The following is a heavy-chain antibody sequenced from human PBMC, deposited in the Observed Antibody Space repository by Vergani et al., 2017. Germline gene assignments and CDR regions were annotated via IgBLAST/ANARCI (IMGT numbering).Heavy chain of an antibody. Sequence: QVQLVESGGGVVQRGGSLRLSCATSGFTLSNYDMQWIRQGPGKGLEFVAFIQFDGSNQYYADSVKGRFTLSRDFSKNTLYLQMNSLRTDATATYYCAKHYSGSISENWGPRNQV. V-gene: IGHV3-30*02. CDR2: IQFDGSNQ. CDR1: GFTLSNYD. D-gene: IGHD4-23*01. J-gene: IGHJ4*02. CDR3: AKHYSGSISEN.